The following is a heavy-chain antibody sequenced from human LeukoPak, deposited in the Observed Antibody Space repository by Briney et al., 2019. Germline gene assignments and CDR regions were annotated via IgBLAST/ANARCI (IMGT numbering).Heavy chain of an antibody. CDR1: GGSISSSGYY. J-gene: IGHJ4*02. D-gene: IGHD3-22*01. CDR3: ARDYYDSSGYIVFDY. CDR2: IYYSGST. V-gene: IGHV4-39*02. Sequence: SETLSLTCTVSGGSISSSGYYWGWIRQPPGKGLEWIASIYYSGSTYYNPSLKSRVTISVDTSKNQLSLKLSSLTAADTAVYYCARDYYDSSGYIVFDYWGQGTLVTVSS.